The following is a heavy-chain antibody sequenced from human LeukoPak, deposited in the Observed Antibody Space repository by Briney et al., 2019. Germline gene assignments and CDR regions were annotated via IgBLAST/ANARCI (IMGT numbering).Heavy chain of an antibody. J-gene: IGHJ4*02. Sequence: SVTVSCKASGGTFISYAISWVRQAPGQGLEWMGGIIPMFGTTNYAQKFQGRVMITADKSTSTAYMELSSLSSEDTAVYYCARHVESSSGWYGIDYWGQGTLVTVSS. V-gene: IGHV1-69*06. CDR2: IIPMFGTT. CDR1: GGTFISYA. D-gene: IGHD6-19*01. CDR3: ARHVESSSGWYGIDY.